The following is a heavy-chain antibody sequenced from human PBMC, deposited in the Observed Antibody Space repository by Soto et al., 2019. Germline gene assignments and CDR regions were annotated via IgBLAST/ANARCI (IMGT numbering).Heavy chain of an antibody. CDR3: PNPYNQSQLLSSGFDP. CDR1: GFTFSSYA. V-gene: IGHV3-23*01. J-gene: IGHJ5*02. CDR2: MSGSGGST. Sequence: PGGSLRLSCAASGFTFSSYAMRWVRQAPVKGLEWVSAMSGSGGSTYYADSVKGRFTIYRDNSKNTLNLQMNSLRAKNPALFYCPNPYNQSQLLSSGFDPWGQGTLVPASP. D-gene: IGHD2-2*01.